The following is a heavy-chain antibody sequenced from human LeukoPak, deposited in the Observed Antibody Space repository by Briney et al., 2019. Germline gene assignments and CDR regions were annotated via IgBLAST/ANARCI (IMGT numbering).Heavy chain of an antibody. CDR3: ARDSRYGDYVGWFDP. V-gene: IGHV3-33*08. CDR1: GFTFSSYA. D-gene: IGHD4-17*01. J-gene: IGHJ5*02. CDR2: IWYDGSNK. Sequence: PGGSLRPSCAASGFTFSSYAMHWVRQAPGKGLEWVAVIWYDGSNKYYADSVKGRFTTSRDNSKNTLYLQMNSLRAEDTAVYYCARDSRYGDYVGWFDPWGQGTLVTVSS.